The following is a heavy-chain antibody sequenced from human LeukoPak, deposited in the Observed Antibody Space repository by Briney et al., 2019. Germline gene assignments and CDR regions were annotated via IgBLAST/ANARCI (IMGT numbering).Heavy chain of an antibody. CDR1: GFTVSNNY. V-gene: IGHV3-53*01. J-gene: IGHJ4*02. D-gene: IGHD3-10*01. CDR3: AREYFYGSGSYYNGY. CDR2: IYSGGST. Sequence: GGSLRLSCAASGFTVSNNYMSWVRQAPGKGLEWVSIIYSGGSTYYADSVKGRFTISRDNSKNTLHLQMKSLRADDTAVYYCAREYFYGSGSYYNGYWGQGTLVTVSS.